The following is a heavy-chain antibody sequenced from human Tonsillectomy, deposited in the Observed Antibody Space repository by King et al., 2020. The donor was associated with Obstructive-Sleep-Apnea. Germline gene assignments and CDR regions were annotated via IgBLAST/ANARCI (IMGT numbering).Heavy chain of an antibody. CDR1: GFTFNDYT. Sequence: VQLVESGGVVVQPGESLRLSCAASGFTFNDYTMHWVRLAPGKGLEWVSFITRDGNNKYYADSVRGRFSISRDNSINSLYLQMNSLRTEDTALYYCAKDSDYTIDYWGKGTLVTVSS. D-gene: IGHD3-16*01. V-gene: IGHV3-43*01. CDR2: ITRDGNNK. J-gene: IGHJ4*02. CDR3: AKDSDYTIDY.